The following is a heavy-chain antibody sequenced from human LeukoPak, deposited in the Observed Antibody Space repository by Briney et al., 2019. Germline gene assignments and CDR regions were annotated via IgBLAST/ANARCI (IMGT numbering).Heavy chain of an antibody. CDR2: INPDGNKK. J-gene: IGHJ4*02. CDR1: GLTFSSSW. V-gene: IGHV3-7*01. D-gene: IGHD3-16*01. Sequence: GGSLRLSCAVSGLTFSSSWMDWVRQAPGKGLEWVASINPDGNKKYSADSVKGRFTISRDNAENSLYLQMNSLRVEDTAFYYCARDLAYGRLDYWGQGILVTVSS. CDR3: ARDLAYGRLDY.